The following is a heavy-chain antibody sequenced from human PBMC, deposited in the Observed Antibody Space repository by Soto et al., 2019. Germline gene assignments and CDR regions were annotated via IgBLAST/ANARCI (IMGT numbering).Heavy chain of an antibody. CDR3: TREAGWQRMVPYD. Sequence: QVQLVQSGSEVKKPGASVNVSCKAFGYTFTSYGFIWVRQVPGQGLEWLGRISAFNGDTQYAQTMKGRLTVTTDTSTTTVHMELRSLTPADTAVYYCTREAGWQRMVPYDWGQGTLVSVS. D-gene: IGHD6-25*01. CDR2: ISAFNGDT. CDR1: GYTFTSYG. J-gene: IGHJ4*02. V-gene: IGHV1-18*04.